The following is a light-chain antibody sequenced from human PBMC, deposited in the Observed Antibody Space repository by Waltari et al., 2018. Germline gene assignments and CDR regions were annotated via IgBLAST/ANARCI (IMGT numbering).Light chain of an antibody. Sequence: QSVLTQPPSVSAAPGQKVTISCPGTRPNIRNHSVPWYQQLPGTAPKLLIYDNNKRPSGIPDRFSGSKSGTSATLGITGLQTGDEADYYCGTWDSSLSAVVFGGGTKLTVL. CDR2: DNN. J-gene: IGLJ2*01. V-gene: IGLV1-51*01. CDR3: GTWDSSLSAVV. CDR1: RPNIRNHS.